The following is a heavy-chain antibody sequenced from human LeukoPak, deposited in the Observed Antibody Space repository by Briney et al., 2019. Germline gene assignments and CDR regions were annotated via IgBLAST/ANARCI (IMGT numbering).Heavy chain of an antibody. V-gene: IGHV4-34*01. D-gene: IGHD5-18*01. Sequence: PSETLSLTCAVYGGSFSGYYWSWIRQPPGKGLEWIGEINHSGSTNYNPSLKSRVTISLDTSKNQFSLKLSSVTAADTAVYYCARGGYSCGLDYWGQGTLVTVSS. CDR1: GGSFSGYY. CDR2: INHSGST. CDR3: ARGGYSCGLDY. J-gene: IGHJ4*02.